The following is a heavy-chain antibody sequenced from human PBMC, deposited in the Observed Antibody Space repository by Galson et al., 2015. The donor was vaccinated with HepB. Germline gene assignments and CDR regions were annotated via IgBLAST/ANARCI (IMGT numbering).Heavy chain of an antibody. Sequence: SLRLSCAASGFTFSSYAMHWVRQAPGKGLEWVAVISYDGSNKYYADSVKGRFTISRDNSKNTLYLQMNSLRAEDTAVYYCARLAWSYYDSSVGKGAFDIWGQGTMVTVSS. CDR1: GFTFSSYA. V-gene: IGHV3-30*04. D-gene: IGHD3-22*01. CDR2: ISYDGSNK. J-gene: IGHJ3*02. CDR3: ARLAWSYYDSSVGKGAFDI.